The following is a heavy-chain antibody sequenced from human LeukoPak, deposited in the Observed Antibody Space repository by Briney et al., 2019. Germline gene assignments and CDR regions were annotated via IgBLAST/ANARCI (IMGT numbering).Heavy chain of an antibody. CDR1: GGSISSSSYY. Sequence: SETLSLTCTVSGGSISSSSYYWGWIRQPPGKGLEWIGSIYYSGSTYYNPSLKSRVTISVDTSKNQFSLKLSSVTAADTAVYYCARLPIVGANRGAFDIWGQGTMVTVSS. CDR2: IYYSGST. CDR3: ARLPIVGANRGAFDI. D-gene: IGHD1-26*01. J-gene: IGHJ3*02. V-gene: IGHV4-39*01.